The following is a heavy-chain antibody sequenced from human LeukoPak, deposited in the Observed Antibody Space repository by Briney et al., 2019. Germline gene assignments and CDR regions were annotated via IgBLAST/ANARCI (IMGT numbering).Heavy chain of an antibody. D-gene: IGHD3-22*01. CDR1: GFTFSSYG. Sequence: TGRSLRLSCAASGFTFSSYGMHWVRQAPGKGLEWVAVISYDGSNKYYADSVKGRFTISRDNSKNTLYLQMNSLRAEDTAVYYCAKDTTRYYYDSSGPYFDYWGQGTLVTVSS. CDR2: ISYDGSNK. J-gene: IGHJ4*02. V-gene: IGHV3-30*18. CDR3: AKDTTRYYYDSSGPYFDY.